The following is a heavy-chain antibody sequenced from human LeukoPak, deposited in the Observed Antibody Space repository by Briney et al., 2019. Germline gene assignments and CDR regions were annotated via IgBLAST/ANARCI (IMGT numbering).Heavy chain of an antibody. CDR1: GFTFSSYA. D-gene: IGHD1-14*01. CDR3: AKXPVYAMTPAAYYFDY. V-gene: IGHV3-23*01. CDR2: MSGSGGST. J-gene: IGHJ4*02. Sequence: GGSLRLSCAASGFTFSSYAMSWVRQAPGKGLEWVSAMSGSGGSTYYADSVKGRFTISRDNSKNTLYLQMNSLRAEDTAVYYCAKXPVYAMTPAAYYFDYWGQGTLVTVSS.